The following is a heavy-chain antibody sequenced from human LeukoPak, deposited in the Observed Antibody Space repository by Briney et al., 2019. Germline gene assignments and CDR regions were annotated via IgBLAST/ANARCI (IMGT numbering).Heavy chain of an antibody. CDR3: ARDQGSGGSGWYLDY. V-gene: IGHV3-33*01. CDR1: EFSFSSHG. CDR2: IYYDGSNK. D-gene: IGHD3-10*01. Sequence: PGRSLRLSCAASEFSFSSHGMHWVRQAPGKGLECVAVIYYDGSNKYYADSVKGRFTISRDNSKNTLYLQMNSLRAEDTAVYYCARDQGSGGSGWYLDYWGQGTLVTVSS. J-gene: IGHJ4*02.